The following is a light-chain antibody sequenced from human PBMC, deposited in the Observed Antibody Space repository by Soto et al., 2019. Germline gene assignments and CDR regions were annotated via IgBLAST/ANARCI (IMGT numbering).Light chain of an antibody. V-gene: IGKV3-20*01. CDR3: QQYGTSPWT. Sequence: EIVLTQSPGTLSLSPGERATLSCRASQSVSRNFLAWYQQKPGQAPRLLIYRASSRAADIPDRFTGSGSGTDFTLTISRLEPEAFEVFHCQQYGTSPWTFGQGTKVDIK. CDR1: QSVSRNF. CDR2: RAS. J-gene: IGKJ1*01.